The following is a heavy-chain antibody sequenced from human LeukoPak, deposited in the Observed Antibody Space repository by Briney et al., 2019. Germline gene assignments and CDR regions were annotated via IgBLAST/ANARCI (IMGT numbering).Heavy chain of an antibody. Sequence: ASVKVSCKASGYTFSNYYIHWVRQAPGQGLEWMGGIIPIFGTANYAQKFQGRVTITADESTSTAYMELSSLRSEDTAVYYCARRPTYYYGSGSQGAFDIWGQGTMVTVSS. V-gene: IGHV1-69*13. J-gene: IGHJ3*02. CDR3: ARRPTYYYGSGSQGAFDI. CDR1: GYTFSNYY. CDR2: IIPIFGTA. D-gene: IGHD3-10*01.